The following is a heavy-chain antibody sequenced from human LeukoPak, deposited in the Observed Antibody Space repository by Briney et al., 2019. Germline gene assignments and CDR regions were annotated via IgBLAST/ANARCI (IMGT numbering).Heavy chain of an antibody. D-gene: IGHD2-21*02. Sequence: PGGSLRLSCAVSGFTFISYGMQWVRQAPGKGLAWVSRINTDGSSTTYADSVKGRFTISRDNAKSTLYLQMNSLRAEDTAVYYCARELPREVTLDYWGQGTLVTVSS. CDR1: GFTFISYG. CDR3: ARELPREVTLDY. CDR2: INTDGSST. V-gene: IGHV3-74*01. J-gene: IGHJ4*01.